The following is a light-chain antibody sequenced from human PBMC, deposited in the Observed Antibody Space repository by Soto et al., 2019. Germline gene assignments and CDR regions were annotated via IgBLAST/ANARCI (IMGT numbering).Light chain of an antibody. Sequence: QSVLTQPPSASGTPGQRVTISCSGSSSNIGSNTVNWYQQLPGTAPKLLIYSNNQRPSGVPDRFSGSKSGPSASLAIGGLRSGDEADYYCAAWDDSLNAEVFGGGTKLTVL. CDR1: SSNIGSNT. CDR2: SNN. CDR3: AAWDDSLNAEV. V-gene: IGLV1-44*01. J-gene: IGLJ2*01.